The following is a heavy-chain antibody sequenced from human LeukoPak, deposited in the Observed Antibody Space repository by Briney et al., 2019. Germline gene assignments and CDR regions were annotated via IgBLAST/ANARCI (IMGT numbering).Heavy chain of an antibody. Sequence: GGSLRLSCAASGFTFSSYAMSWVRQAPGKGLEWVAHIKQDGSEKYYVDSVKGRFTISRDNAKNSLYLQMNSLRAEDTAVYYCARDLGYSSSWYATDFDYWGQGTLVTVSS. CDR1: GFTFSSYA. D-gene: IGHD6-13*01. CDR2: IKQDGSEK. CDR3: ARDLGYSSSWYATDFDY. V-gene: IGHV3-7*01. J-gene: IGHJ4*02.